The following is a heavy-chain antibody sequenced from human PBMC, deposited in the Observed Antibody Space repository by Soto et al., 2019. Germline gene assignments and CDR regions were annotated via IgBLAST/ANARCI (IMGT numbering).Heavy chain of an antibody. J-gene: IGHJ6*02. CDR1: GFTFSGSA. D-gene: IGHD5-12*01. CDR3: TRLGGYGTGYYGMDV. V-gene: IGHV3-73*01. CDR2: IRSKANSYAT. Sequence: EVQLVESGGGLVQPGGSLKLSCAASGFTFSGSAMHWVRQASGKGLEWVGRIRSKANSYATAYAASVKGRFTISRDDSKNTAYQQMNSLKTEDTAVYYCTRLGGYGTGYYGMDVWGQGTTVTVSS.